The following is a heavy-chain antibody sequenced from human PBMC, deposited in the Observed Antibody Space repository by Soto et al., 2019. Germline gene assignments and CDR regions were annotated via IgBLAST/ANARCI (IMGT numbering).Heavy chain of an antibody. CDR2: IIPIFGTA. CDR3: ARPHYYDSSGQPSYFDY. CDR1: GGTFSSYA. J-gene: IGHJ4*02. V-gene: IGHV1-69*13. Sequence: SVKVSCKASGGTFSSYAISWVRQAPGQGLEWMGGIIPIFGTANYAQKFQGRVTITADESTSTAYMELSSLRSEDTAVYYCARPHYYDSSGQPSYFDYWGQGTPVTVS. D-gene: IGHD3-22*01.